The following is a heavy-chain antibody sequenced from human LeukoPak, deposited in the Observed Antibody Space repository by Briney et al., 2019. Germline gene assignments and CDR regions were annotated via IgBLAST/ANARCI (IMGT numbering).Heavy chain of an antibody. D-gene: IGHD3-22*01. CDR1: GYTFTGYY. Sequence: ASVKVSCKSSGYTFTGYYMHWVRQAPGQGLEWMGWINPNSGGTNYAQKFQGRVTMTRDTSISTAYMELSRLRSDDTAVYYCARDLTPLYDSSGYYFDFDYWGQGILVTVSS. CDR2: INPNSGGT. CDR3: ARDLTPLYDSSGYYFDFDY. J-gene: IGHJ4*02. V-gene: IGHV1-2*02.